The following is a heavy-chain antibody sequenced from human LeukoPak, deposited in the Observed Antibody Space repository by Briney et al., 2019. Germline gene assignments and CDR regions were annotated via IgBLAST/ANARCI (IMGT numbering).Heavy chain of an antibody. CDR1: GGSISSGSYY. J-gene: IGHJ4*02. CDR3: ARAVGGYDYVWGSYRYSSDY. V-gene: IGHV4-61*02. CDR2: IYTSGST. D-gene: IGHD3-16*02. Sequence: PSQTLSLTCTVSGGSISSGSYYWSWIRQPAGKGLEWIGRIYTSGSTNYNPSLKSRVTISVDTSKNQFSLKLSSVTAADTAVYYCARAVGGYDYVWGSYRYSSDYWGQGTLVTVSS.